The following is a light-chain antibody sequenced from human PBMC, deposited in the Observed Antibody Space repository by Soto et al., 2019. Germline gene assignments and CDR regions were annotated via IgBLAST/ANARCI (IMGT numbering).Light chain of an antibody. CDR2: GGS. CDR1: QSFSRS. V-gene: IGKV3-20*01. CDR3: QQYSSSRT. J-gene: IGKJ1*01. Sequence: IVLTQSPGTLSLSPGERATLSCRASQSFSRSLAWYQQKPGQAPRLLIYGGSSRATGIPVRFSGSGSETDLTLTITRLEPEDFAVYYCQQYSSSRTFGQGTKVDIK.